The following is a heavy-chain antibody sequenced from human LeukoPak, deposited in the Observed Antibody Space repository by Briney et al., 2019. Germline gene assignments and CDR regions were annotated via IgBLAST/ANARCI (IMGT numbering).Heavy chain of an antibody. Sequence: SETLSLTCAVYGGSFSGYYWSWIRQPPGKGLEWIGEINHSGSTNYNPSLKSRVTISVDTSKNQFSLKLSSVTAADTAVYYCARGRGYCSSTSCYTPSRYYYYYMDVWGKGTTVTVSS. V-gene: IGHV4-34*01. CDR2: INHSGST. CDR1: GGSFSGYY. D-gene: IGHD2-2*02. CDR3: ARGRGYCSSTSCYTPSRYYYYYMDV. J-gene: IGHJ6*03.